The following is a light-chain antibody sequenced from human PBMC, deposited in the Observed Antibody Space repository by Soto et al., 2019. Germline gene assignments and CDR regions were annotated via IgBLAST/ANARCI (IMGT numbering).Light chain of an antibody. Sequence: DIQMTQSPSALSASVGDRVTITCRASQSISSWLAWYQQKPGKAPRLLIYDASYLERGVPSRFSGRGSGTEFTLTISDLQSDDLATYYCQQYNNFWTFGPGTKVEI. CDR1: QSISSW. J-gene: IGKJ1*01. V-gene: IGKV1-5*01. CDR2: DAS. CDR3: QQYNNFWT.